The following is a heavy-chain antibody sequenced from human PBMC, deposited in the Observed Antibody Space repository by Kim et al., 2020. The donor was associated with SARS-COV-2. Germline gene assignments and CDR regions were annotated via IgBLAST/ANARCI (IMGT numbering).Heavy chain of an antibody. CDR2: FDPEDGET. D-gene: IGHD3-10*01. CDR3: ATDRITMVRGVIVYFDY. CDR1: GYTLTELS. V-gene: IGHV1-24*01. Sequence: ASVKVSCKVSGYTLTELSMHWVRQAPGKGLEWMGGFDPEDGETIYAQKFQGRVTMTEDTSTDTAYMELSSLRSEDTAVYYCATDRITMVRGVIVYFDYWGQGTLVTVSS. J-gene: IGHJ4*02.